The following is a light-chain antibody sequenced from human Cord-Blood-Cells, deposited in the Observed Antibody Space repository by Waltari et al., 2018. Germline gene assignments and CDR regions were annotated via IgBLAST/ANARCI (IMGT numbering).Light chain of an antibody. Sequence: QSVLTQPPSVSAAPGQKVTISCSGSSSNIGNNSVSWYQQLPGTAPKLLIYENNKRPSGIPDRFSGSKSGTSATLGITGLQTGDEADYYCGTWDSSLRAGGVFGGGTKLTVL. V-gene: IGLV1-51*02. CDR1: SSNIGNNS. CDR2: ENN. J-gene: IGLJ2*01. CDR3: GTWDSSLRAGGV.